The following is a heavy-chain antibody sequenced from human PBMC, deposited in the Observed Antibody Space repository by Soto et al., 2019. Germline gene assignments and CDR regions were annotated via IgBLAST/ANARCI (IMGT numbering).Heavy chain of an antibody. CDR2: ISYDGSNK. V-gene: IGHV3-30*18. J-gene: IGHJ4*02. D-gene: IGHD3-10*01. CDR1: GFTFSSYG. CDR3: AKDGSGTKGYYLDY. Sequence: QVQLVESGGGVVQPGRSLRLSCAASGFTFSSYGMHWVRQAPGKGLEWVAVISYDGSNKYYADSVKGRFTISRDNSKNTLYLQMNSLRAEDTAVYYCAKDGSGTKGYYLDYWGQGTLVTVSS.